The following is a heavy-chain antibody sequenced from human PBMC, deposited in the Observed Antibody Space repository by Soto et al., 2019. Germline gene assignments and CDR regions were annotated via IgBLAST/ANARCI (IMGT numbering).Heavy chain of an antibody. CDR3: PSRGNYFDSTGPPWFDP. CDR1: GYTFASYD. D-gene: IGHD3-22*01. V-gene: IGHV1-8*01. Sequence: QVQLVQSGAEVKKPGASVKVSCKASGYTFASYDINWVRQATGQGLESMGWMNANSGNTGYAQKFPGRLTLTRTTSTSTAYMELSSLSSEDTPVSYCPSRGNYFDSTGPPWFDPWGQGTLVTVSS. CDR2: MNANSGNT. J-gene: IGHJ5*02.